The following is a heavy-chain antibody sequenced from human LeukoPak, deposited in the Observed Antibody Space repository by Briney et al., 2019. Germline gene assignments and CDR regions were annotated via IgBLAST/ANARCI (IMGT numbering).Heavy chain of an antibody. D-gene: IGHD6-6*01. CDR2: MNPNSGNT. CDR1: GYTFTSYD. Sequence: GASVKVSCKASGYTFTSYDINWVRQATGQGLEWMGWMNPNSGNTGYAQKFQGRVTMTRNTSIITAYMELSSLRSEGTAVYYCAVSTFIEYSSSWYYYYYMDVWGKGTTVTVSS. J-gene: IGHJ6*03. CDR3: AVSTFIEYSSSWYYYYYMDV. V-gene: IGHV1-8*01.